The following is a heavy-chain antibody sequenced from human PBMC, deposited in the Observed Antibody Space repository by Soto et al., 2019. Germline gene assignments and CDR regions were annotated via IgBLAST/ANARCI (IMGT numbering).Heavy chain of an antibody. CDR2: IYHSGST. V-gene: IGHV4-30-2*01. CDR1: GGSISSGGYS. J-gene: IGHJ4*02. CDR3: ARGSMVRGVNRGYYFDY. Sequence: SETLSLTYAVSGGSISSGGYSWIWIRHPPGKGLEWIGYIYHSGSTYYNPSLKSRVTISVDRSKNQFSLKLSSVTAADTAVYYCARGSMVRGVNRGYYFDYWGQGTLVTVSS. D-gene: IGHD3-10*01.